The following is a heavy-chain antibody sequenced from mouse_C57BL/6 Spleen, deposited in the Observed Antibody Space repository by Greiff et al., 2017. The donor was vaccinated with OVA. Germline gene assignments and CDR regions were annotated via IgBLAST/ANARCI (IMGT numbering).Heavy chain of an antibody. V-gene: IGHV1-54*01. CDR2: INPGSGGT. D-gene: IGHD6-2*01. J-gene: IGHJ3*01. Sequence: VQLQQSGAELVRPGTSVKVSCTASGYAFTNYLIEWVTQRPGQGLEWIGFINPGSGGTNFTETFKGKETLTADQTSSTAYMQLSSLTSEDAAVYFCARSLTWFAYWGQGTLVTVSA. CDR3: ARSLTWFAY. CDR1: GYAFTNYL.